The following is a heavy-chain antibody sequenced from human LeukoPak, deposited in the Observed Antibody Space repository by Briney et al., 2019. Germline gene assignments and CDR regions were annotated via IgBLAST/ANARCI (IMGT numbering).Heavy chain of an antibody. J-gene: IGHJ1*01. Sequence: GGSLRLSCAASGFTFSSYWMSWLRQAPGKGLEWVANINQDGSEKYYVDSVKGRFTISRDNAKNSLYLQMNSLRAEDAAVYYCARELVVGPAEYLHYWGQGTLVTVST. CDR1: GFTFSSYW. D-gene: IGHD2-8*02. CDR2: INQDGSEK. V-gene: IGHV3-7*01. CDR3: ARELVVGPAEYLHY.